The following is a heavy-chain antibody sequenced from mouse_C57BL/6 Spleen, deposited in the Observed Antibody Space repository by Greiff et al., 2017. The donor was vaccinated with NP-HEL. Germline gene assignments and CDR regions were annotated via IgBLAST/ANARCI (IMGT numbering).Heavy chain of an antibody. CDR1: GFTFSDYG. J-gene: IGHJ2*01. CDR2: ISSGSSTI. V-gene: IGHV5-17*01. Sequence: EVTLMESGGGLVKPGGSLKLSCAASGFTFSDYGMHWVRQAPEKGLEWVAYISSGSSTIYYADTVKGRFTISRDNAKNTLFLQMTSLRSEDTAMDYCARSRDYYGSLDYWGQGTTLTVSS. CDR3: ARSRDYYGSLDY. D-gene: IGHD1-1*01.